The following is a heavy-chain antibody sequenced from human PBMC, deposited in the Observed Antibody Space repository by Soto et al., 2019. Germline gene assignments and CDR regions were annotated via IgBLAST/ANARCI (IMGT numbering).Heavy chain of an antibody. V-gene: IGHV3-66*01. CDR2: IYSGGST. CDR3: AKRHDYGFYFDY. Sequence: SGFTVSSNYMSWVRQAPGKGLEWVSVIYSGGSTYYADSVKGRFTISRDNSKNTLYLQMNTLRAEDTAVYYCAKRHDYGFYFDYWGQGTLVTVS. J-gene: IGHJ4*02. CDR1: GFTVSSNY. D-gene: IGHD4-17*01.